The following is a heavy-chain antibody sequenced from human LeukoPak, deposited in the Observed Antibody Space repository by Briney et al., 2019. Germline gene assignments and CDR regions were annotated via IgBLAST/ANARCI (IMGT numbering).Heavy chain of an antibody. CDR3: ARESQGYTSGWYNGYFDY. Sequence: SQTLSLTCAISGDSVSSNSAAWNWIRQSPSRGREWLGRTYYGSKWYNDYAISVTSRISINPDTSKNQFSLQLNSVAPEDTAVYYCARESQGYTSGWYNGYFDYWGQGILVTVSS. D-gene: IGHD6-19*01. J-gene: IGHJ4*02. CDR1: GDSVSSNSAA. CDR2: TYYGSKWYN. V-gene: IGHV6-1*01.